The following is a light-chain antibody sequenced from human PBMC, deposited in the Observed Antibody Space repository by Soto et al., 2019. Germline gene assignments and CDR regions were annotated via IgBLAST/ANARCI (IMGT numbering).Light chain of an antibody. CDR1: SSDIGDNNY. Sequence: QSALAQPASVSGSPGQSITISCTGTSSDIGDNNYVSWYQQHPGKAPKLMIYDVRHRPSGVSIRFSGSKSGNTASLTISDLQAEDEADYYCSSYRISSTYVFGTGIKVTVL. J-gene: IGLJ1*01. CDR3: SSYRISSTYV. V-gene: IGLV2-14*01. CDR2: DVR.